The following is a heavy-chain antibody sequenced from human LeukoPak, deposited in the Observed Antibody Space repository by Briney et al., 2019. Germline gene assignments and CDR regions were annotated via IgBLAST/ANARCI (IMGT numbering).Heavy chain of an antibody. CDR3: ARDRGYYVFDY. CDR1: GFTFSNYW. Sequence: SGGSLRLSCAASGFTFSNYWMTWVRQAPGKGLEWVAHVKPDGSEKSYVDSVKGRFTISRDNAQNSLYLQMNSLQAEDTAVYYCARDRGYYVFDYWGQGTLVTVSS. CDR2: VKPDGSEK. J-gene: IGHJ4*02. D-gene: IGHD3-22*01. V-gene: IGHV3-7*01.